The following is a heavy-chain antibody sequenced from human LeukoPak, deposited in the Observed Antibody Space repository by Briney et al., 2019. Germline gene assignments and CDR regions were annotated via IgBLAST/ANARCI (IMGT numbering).Heavy chain of an antibody. Sequence: GGSLRLSCAASGFILSDHYIDWVRQAPGKGLEWVGRTRNKANSYTTEYAASVKGRFTISRDDPKNLLYLQMNSLKSEDTAVYYCGRSGRYRPSDLWGQGTLVTVSS. V-gene: IGHV3-72*01. CDR2: TRNKANSYTT. CDR1: GFILSDHY. CDR3: GRSGRYRPSDL. D-gene: IGHD1-26*01. J-gene: IGHJ5*02.